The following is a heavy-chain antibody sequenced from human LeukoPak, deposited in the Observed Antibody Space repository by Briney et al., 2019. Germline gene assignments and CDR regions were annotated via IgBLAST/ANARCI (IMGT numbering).Heavy chain of an antibody. J-gene: IGHJ4*02. CDR1: GYTFTDYY. Sequence: ASVKVSCKASGYTFTDYYMHWVRQAPGQGLEWMGIINPSGGSTSYAQKFQGRVTITRDTSTSTVYMELSSLRSEDTAVYYCARGGAAAPIGYWGQGTLVTVSS. V-gene: IGHV1-46*01. CDR3: ARGGAAAPIGY. CDR2: INPSGGST. D-gene: IGHD6-13*01.